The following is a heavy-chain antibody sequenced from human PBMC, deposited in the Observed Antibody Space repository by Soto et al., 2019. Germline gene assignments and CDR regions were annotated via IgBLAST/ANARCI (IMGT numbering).Heavy chain of an antibody. D-gene: IGHD3-22*01. CDR3: AKIYYDSSGYYYAIGDYYYDY. CDR1: GFTFSSYA. V-gene: IGHV3-23*01. Sequence: GGSLRLSCAASGFTFSSYAMSWVRQAPGKGLEWVSAISGSGGSTYYADSVKGRFTISRDNSKNTLYLQMNSLRAEDTAVYYCAKIYYDSSGYYYAIGDYYYDYWGQGTLVTVSS. CDR2: ISGSGGST. J-gene: IGHJ4*02.